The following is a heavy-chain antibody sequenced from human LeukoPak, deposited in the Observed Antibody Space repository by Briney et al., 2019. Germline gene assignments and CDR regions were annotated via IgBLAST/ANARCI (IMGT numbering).Heavy chain of an antibody. Sequence: PSETLSLTCTVSGVSISSYYWNWIRQPAGKGLEWIGRIYTSGSTNYNPSLKSRVTMSVDTSKNQFSLKLSSVTAAGTAVYYCARDKSRTYGSADAFDIWGQGTMVTVSS. J-gene: IGHJ3*02. CDR3: ARDKSRTYGSADAFDI. CDR2: IYTSGST. V-gene: IGHV4-4*07. D-gene: IGHD3-10*01. CDR1: GVSISSYY.